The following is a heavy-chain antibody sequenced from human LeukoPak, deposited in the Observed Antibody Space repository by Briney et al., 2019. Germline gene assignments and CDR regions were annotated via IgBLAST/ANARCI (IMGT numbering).Heavy chain of an antibody. J-gene: IGHJ3*02. CDR1: GYSISTGYY. CDR3: VSQVVPAAIPDAFDI. Sequence: SETLSLTCAVSGYSISTGYYWGWIRQPPGKGLEFLARLYRSYRSVSGSTYYNPSLSSPITISLDASKNQFSLKLNSVTAADTAVYYCVSQVVPAAIPDAFDIWGQGTVVTVSS. CDR2: LYRSYRSVSGST. V-gene: IGHV4-38-2*01. D-gene: IGHD2-2*01.